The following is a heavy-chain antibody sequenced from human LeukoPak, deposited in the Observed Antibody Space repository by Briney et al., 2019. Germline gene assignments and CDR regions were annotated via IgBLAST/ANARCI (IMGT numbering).Heavy chain of an antibody. CDR3: ARDGQVGWLQYDAFDI. Sequence: GGSLRLSCAASGFTFSSYWMSWVRQAPGKGLEWVANIKEDGSEKYYVDSVKGRFTIPRDNAKNSLYLQMNSLKAEDTAVYYCARDGQVGWLQYDAFDIWGQGTMVTVSS. V-gene: IGHV3-7*05. CDR2: IKEDGSEK. J-gene: IGHJ3*02. CDR1: GFTFSSYW. D-gene: IGHD5-24*01.